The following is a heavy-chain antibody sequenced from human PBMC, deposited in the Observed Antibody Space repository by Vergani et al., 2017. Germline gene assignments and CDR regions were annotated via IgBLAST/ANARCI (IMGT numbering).Heavy chain of an antibody. D-gene: IGHD3-22*01. Sequence: EVQLLESGGGLVQPGGSLRLSCAASGFTFSSYAMSWVRQAPGKGLEWVSAISGSGGSTYYADSVKGRFTISRDNSKNTLYLQMNSLRAEDTAVYYCARVPLYYYDISGYKVGDDYWGQGTLVTVSS. CDR1: GFTFSSYA. CDR2: ISGSGGST. J-gene: IGHJ4*02. CDR3: ARVPLYYYDISGYKVGDDY. V-gene: IGHV3-23*01.